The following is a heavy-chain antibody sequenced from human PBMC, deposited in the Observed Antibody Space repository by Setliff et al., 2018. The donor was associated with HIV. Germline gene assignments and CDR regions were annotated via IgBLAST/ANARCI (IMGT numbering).Heavy chain of an antibody. CDR1: GYTFIDNY. CDR2: INAYTGDT. Sequence: ASVKVSCKTSGYTFIDNYIHWVRQAPGQGLEWMAWINAYTGDTNYAQKFQGSVPVTRDTSISTAYMELSRLRSDDTAVYYCARDWKHVFDIWGQGTMVTV. V-gene: IGHV1-2*02. J-gene: IGHJ3*02. D-gene: IGHD1-1*01. CDR3: ARDWKHVFDI.